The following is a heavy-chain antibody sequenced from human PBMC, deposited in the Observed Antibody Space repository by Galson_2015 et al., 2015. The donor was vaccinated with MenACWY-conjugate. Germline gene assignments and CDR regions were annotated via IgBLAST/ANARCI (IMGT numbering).Heavy chain of an antibody. Sequence: SLRLSCAASGFSFRSYAMSWVRQAPGKGLEWVSGISGSGGSRYDADSVEGQFTISRDNSKSTLYLQMNSLRAEDTAVYYCAKSSDILTGYYIERRFFDYWGQGTLVTVSS. CDR1: GFSFRSYA. CDR2: ISGSGGSR. CDR3: AKSSDILTGYYIERRFFDY. D-gene: IGHD3-9*01. J-gene: IGHJ4*02. V-gene: IGHV3-23*01.